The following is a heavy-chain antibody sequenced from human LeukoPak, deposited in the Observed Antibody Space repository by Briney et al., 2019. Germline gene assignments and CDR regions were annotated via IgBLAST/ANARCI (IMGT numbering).Heavy chain of an antibody. CDR1: GFTFSSYA. J-gene: IGHJ6*02. V-gene: IGHV3-23*01. CDR2: ISGSGGSA. Sequence: PGGSLRLSCAAAGFTFSSYAMNWVRQAPGKGLEWVSVISGSGGSAYYADSVKGRFTISRDNSKNTLYLQMNSLRAEDTAVYYCAREGSTSLYYYYGMDVWGQGTTVTVSS. CDR3: AREGSTSLYYYYGMDV. D-gene: IGHD2-2*01.